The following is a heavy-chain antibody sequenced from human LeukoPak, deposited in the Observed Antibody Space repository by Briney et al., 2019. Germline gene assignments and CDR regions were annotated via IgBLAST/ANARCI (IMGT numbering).Heavy chain of an antibody. CDR3: ARQSGSYPIDY. Sequence: SVTLSLICTVSVGSISSSSYYWGWIRKPPGEGLEWIGSIYYSGSTYYNPSLKSRVTISVDTSKNQFSLKLSSVTAADTAVYYCARQSGSYPIDYWGQGTLVTVSS. D-gene: IGHD1-26*01. CDR2: IYYSGST. J-gene: IGHJ4*02. V-gene: IGHV4-39*01. CDR1: VGSISSSSYY.